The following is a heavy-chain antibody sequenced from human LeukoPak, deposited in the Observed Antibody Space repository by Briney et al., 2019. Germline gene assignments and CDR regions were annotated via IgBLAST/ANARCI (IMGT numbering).Heavy chain of an antibody. Sequence: SETLSLTCTASGGSISSSSYYWGWIRRPPGKGLEWIGSIYYSGSTYYNPSLKSRVTISVDTSKNQFSLKLSSVTAADTAVYYCARFSATVTLWGQGTLVTVSS. CDR3: ARFSATVTL. CDR2: IYYSGST. D-gene: IGHD4-17*01. V-gene: IGHV4-39*01. CDR1: GGSISSSSYY. J-gene: IGHJ4*02.